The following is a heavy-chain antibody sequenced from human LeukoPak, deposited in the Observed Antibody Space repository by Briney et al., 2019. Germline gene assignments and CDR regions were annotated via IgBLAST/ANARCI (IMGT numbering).Heavy chain of an antibody. CDR2: INWNGGST. D-gene: IGHD6-19*01. V-gene: IGHV3-20*04. Sequence: PGGSLRLSCAASGFTFDDYGMSWVRQAPGKGLEWVSGINWNGGSTGYADSVKGRFTISRDNGKNSLYLQMNSLRAEDTAVYYCARRSGIAVAGAFDYWGQGTLVTVSS. J-gene: IGHJ4*02. CDR3: ARRSGIAVAGAFDY. CDR1: GFTFDDYG.